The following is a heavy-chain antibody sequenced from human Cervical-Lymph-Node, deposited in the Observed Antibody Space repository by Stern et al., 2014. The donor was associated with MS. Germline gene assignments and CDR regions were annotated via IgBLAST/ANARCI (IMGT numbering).Heavy chain of an antibody. V-gene: IGHV3-23*04. CDR3: AKDHRIAAPGSTPFDS. CDR1: GFTFSHFA. J-gene: IGHJ4*02. D-gene: IGHD6-13*01. Sequence: EVQLVESGGGLVQPGGSLRLSCEASGFTFSHFAMNWVRQAPGQGLQWVSRISASGSGTHYADSVKGRFTVSRDNPKKTVYLQLNNLGADDTAIYYCAKDHRIAAPGSTPFDSWGPGTLVTVSS. CDR2: ISASGSGT.